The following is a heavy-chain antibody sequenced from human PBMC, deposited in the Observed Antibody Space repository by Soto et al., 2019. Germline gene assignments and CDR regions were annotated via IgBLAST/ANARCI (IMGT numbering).Heavy chain of an antibody. CDR2: ISSSSSYI. V-gene: IGHV3-21*01. CDR1: GFTFSSYS. Sequence: GGSLTLSCAASGFTFSSYSMNWVRQAPGKGLEWVSSISSSSSYIYYADSVKGRFTISRDNAKNSLYLQMNSLRAEDTAVYYCARDRDVTIFGVVIPSGLDVWGKGPTVTVSS. J-gene: IGHJ6*04. D-gene: IGHD3-3*01. CDR3: ARDRDVTIFGVVIPSGLDV.